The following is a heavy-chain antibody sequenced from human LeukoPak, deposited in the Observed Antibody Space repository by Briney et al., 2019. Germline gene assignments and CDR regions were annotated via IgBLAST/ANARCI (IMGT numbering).Heavy chain of an antibody. CDR3: AKRGLYYYDPPDY. CDR2: ISGSGRST. V-gene: IGHV3-23*01. J-gene: IGHJ4*02. Sequence: GGSLRLSCAASGFTFSSSDMNWVRQAPGKGLEWVSVISGSGRSTYYADSVKGRFTISRDNSKNTLSLQMNSLRAEDTAVYYCAKRGLYYYDPPDYWGRGTLVTVSS. CDR1: GFTFSSSD. D-gene: IGHD3-22*01.